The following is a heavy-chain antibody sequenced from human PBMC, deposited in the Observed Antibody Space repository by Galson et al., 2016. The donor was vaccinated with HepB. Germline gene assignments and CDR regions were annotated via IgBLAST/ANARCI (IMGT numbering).Heavy chain of an antibody. Sequence: SETLSLTCTVSGDSNSSSDYYRGWIRQPPGKGLEWIGGIYFSGRTYYNPSLKSRVSISVDTSKNQFSLKLRSVTAADTAVYSCARLLVWGSYWYFDLWGRGTLATVSS. CDR2: IYFSGRT. D-gene: IGHD3-16*01. CDR1: GDSNSSSDYY. CDR3: ARLLVWGSYWYFDL. J-gene: IGHJ2*01. V-gene: IGHV4-39*01.